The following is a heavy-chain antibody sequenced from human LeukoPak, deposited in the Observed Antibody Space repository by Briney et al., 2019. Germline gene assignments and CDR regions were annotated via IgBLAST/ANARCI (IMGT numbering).Heavy chain of an antibody. Sequence: GGSLRLSCEASGFTFSNHWMSWVRQAPGKGLKWVANIKEDGSERYYVDSVKGRFAISRDNAKNSLYLQMYSLRADDTAVYYCAKVSGWITVADYWGQGTLVTVSS. J-gene: IGHJ4*02. CDR3: AKVSGWITVADY. CDR1: GFTFSNHW. D-gene: IGHD6-19*01. V-gene: IGHV3-7*01. CDR2: IKEDGSER.